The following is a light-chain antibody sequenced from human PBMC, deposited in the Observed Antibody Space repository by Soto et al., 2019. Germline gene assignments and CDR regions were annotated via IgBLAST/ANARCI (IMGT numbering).Light chain of an antibody. Sequence: ETVMTQSPGTLSVSPGESATLSCGTSQSVSSNLAWYQQKPGQAPRLLIYGASTQATGIPARFSGSGSGTEFTLTISYLRPEESAVYFCQQYHDWVTFGGGTRLEI. CDR1: QSVSSN. CDR3: QQYHDWVT. CDR2: GAS. J-gene: IGKJ4*01. V-gene: IGKV3D-15*01.